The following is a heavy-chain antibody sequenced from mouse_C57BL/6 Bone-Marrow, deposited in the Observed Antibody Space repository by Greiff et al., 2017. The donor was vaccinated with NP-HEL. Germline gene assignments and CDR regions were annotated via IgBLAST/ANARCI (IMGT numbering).Heavy chain of an antibody. J-gene: IGHJ2*01. CDR3: ARSPLWRYDY. CDR2: INPRSGNT. CDR1: GYTFTSYG. V-gene: IGHV1-81*01. D-gene: IGHD1-1*02. Sequence: QVQLKESGAELARPGASVKLSCKASGYTFTSYGISWVKQRTGQGLEWIGEINPRSGNTYYNEKFKGKATLTADKSSSTAYMELRSLTSEDSAVYFCARSPLWRYDYWGQGTTLTVSS.